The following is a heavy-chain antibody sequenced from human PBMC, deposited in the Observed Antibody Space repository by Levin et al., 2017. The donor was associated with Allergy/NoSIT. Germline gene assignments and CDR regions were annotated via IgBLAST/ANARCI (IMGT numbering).Heavy chain of an antibody. CDR1: GFTFSSYG. CDR3: AKDGWRWLQFIFDY. D-gene: IGHD5-24*01. Sequence: GGSLRLSCAASGFTFSSYGMHWVRQAPGKGLEWVAVISYDGSNKYYADSVKGRFTISRDNSMNTLYLQMNSLRAEDTAVYYCAKDGWRWLQFIFDYWGQGTLVTVSS. CDR2: ISYDGSNK. V-gene: IGHV3-30*18. J-gene: IGHJ4*02.